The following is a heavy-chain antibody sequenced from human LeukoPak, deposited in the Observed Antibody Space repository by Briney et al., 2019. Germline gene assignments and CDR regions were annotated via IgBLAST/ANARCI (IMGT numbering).Heavy chain of an antibody. D-gene: IGHD2-2*01. CDR3: TKDSYSTTSGWFDP. CDR1: GFTFSSYV. CDR2: ITWNSIRK. V-gene: IGHV3-9*01. Sequence: PGGSLRLSCAASGFTFSSYVMHWVRQVPGKGLEWVAGITWNSIRKGYADSVKGRFTVSRDNAKNSLYLQMTNLRPEDTALYYCTKDSYSTTSGWFDPWGQGTLVTVSS. J-gene: IGHJ5*02.